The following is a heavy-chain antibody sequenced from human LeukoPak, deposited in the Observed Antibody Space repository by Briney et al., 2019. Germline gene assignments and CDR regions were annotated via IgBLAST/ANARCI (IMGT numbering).Heavy chain of an antibody. D-gene: IGHD6-13*01. CDR1: GGSFSGYY. Sequence: SETLSLTCAVYGGSFSGYYWSWIRQPPGKGLEWIGEINHSGSTNYNPSLKSRVTISVDTSKNQFSLKLSSVTAADTAVYCCARSWFSTGPADYWGQGTLVTVSS. J-gene: IGHJ4*02. CDR3: ARSWFSTGPADY. CDR2: INHSGST. V-gene: IGHV4-34*01.